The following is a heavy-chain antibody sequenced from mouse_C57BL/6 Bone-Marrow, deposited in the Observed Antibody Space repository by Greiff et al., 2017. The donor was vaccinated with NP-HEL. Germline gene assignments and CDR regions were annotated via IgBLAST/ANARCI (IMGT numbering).Heavy chain of an antibody. CDR2: IGPGSGST. CDR1: GYTFTDYY. V-gene: IGHV1-77*01. J-gene: IGHJ4*01. CDR3: ARDYGNYGYAMDY. D-gene: IGHD2-1*01. Sequence: VQLQQSGAELVKPGASVKISCKASGYTFTDYYINWVKQRPGQGLEWIGKIGPGSGSTYYNEKFKVKATLTADKSSCTAYMQLSSLTSEDSAVYFCARDYGNYGYAMDYWGQGTSVTVSS.